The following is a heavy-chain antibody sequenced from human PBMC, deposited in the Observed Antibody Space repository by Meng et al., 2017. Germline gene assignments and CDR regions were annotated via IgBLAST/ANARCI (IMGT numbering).Heavy chain of an antibody. CDR3: ARVSHTYYYDSSGYYPSDY. Sequence: QVQLVQVGAEVNKPGAAVKVSCKASGYTFTSYGISWVRQDPGQGLEWMGWISAYNGNTNYTQKLQGRVTMTTDTSTSTAYMELRSLRSDDTAVYYCARVSHTYYYDSSGYYPSDYWGQGTLVTVSS. J-gene: IGHJ4*02. CDR1: GYTFTSYG. D-gene: IGHD3-22*01. V-gene: IGHV1-18*01. CDR2: ISAYNGNT.